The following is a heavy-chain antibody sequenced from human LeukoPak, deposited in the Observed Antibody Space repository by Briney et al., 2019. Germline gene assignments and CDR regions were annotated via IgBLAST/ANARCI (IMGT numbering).Heavy chain of an antibody. J-gene: IGHJ6*03. D-gene: IGHD5-12*01. Sequence: ASVKVSCKASGYTFTGYYMHWVRQAPGQGLEWMGWINPNSGGTNYAQKFQGRVTMTRDTSISTAYMELSRLRSDDTAVYYCARDGPYSGHDHRGNYYYYMDVWDKGTTVTVSS. CDR3: ARDGPYSGHDHRGNYYYYMDV. CDR2: INPNSGGT. V-gene: IGHV1-2*02. CDR1: GYTFTGYY.